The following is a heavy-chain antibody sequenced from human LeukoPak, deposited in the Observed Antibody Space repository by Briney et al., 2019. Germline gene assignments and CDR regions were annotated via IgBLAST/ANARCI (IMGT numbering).Heavy chain of an antibody. D-gene: IGHD6-19*01. Sequence: PSETLSLTCAVYGGSFSGYYWSWIRQPPGKGLEWIGEINHSGSTNYNPSLKSRVTISVDTSKNQFSLKLSSVAAADTAVYYCATSGGRIAVAFDYWGQGTLVTVSS. J-gene: IGHJ4*02. V-gene: IGHV4-34*01. CDR3: ATSGGRIAVAFDY. CDR1: GGSFSGYY. CDR2: INHSGST.